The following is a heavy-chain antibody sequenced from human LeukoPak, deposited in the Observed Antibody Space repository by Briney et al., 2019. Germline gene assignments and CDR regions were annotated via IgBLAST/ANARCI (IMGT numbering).Heavy chain of an antibody. V-gene: IGHV1-24*01. D-gene: IGHD3-22*01. CDR2: FDPEDGET. Sequence: ASVKVSCKVSGYILTELSMHWVRQAPGKGLEWKGGFDPEDGETIYAQKFQGRVTMTEDTSTDTAYMELSSLRSEDTAVYYCATPPPTNYYDSSGYYGNWGQGTLVTVSS. CDR1: GYILTELS. CDR3: ATPPPTNYYDSSGYYGN. J-gene: IGHJ4*02.